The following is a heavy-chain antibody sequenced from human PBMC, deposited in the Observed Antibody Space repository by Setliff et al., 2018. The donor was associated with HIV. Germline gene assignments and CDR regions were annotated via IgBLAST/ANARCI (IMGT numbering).Heavy chain of an antibody. CDR1: GDSVSSRSYY. CDR2: IYYSGST. Sequence: SETLSLTCTLSGDSVSSRSYYWSWIRQPPGKGLEWIGYIYYSGSTNYNPSLKSRVTISVDTSKNHFSLKLRSVTAADTAVYYCAQLGMVDDFDYWGQGTLVTVSS. CDR3: AQLGMVDDFDY. J-gene: IGHJ4*02. V-gene: IGHV4-61*03. D-gene: IGHD1-1*01.